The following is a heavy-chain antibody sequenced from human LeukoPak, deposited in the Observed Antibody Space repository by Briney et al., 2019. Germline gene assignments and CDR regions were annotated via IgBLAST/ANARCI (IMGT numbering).Heavy chain of an antibody. CDR3: AREGYGSGPPPNACDI. CDR2: PIFGTA. D-gene: IGHD3-10*01. V-gene: IGHV1-69*01. J-gene: IGHJ3*02. Sequence: PIFGTANYVQKFQGRVTITADESTSTAYMELSSLRSEDTAVYYCAREGYGSGPPPNACDIWGLGTMVTVSS.